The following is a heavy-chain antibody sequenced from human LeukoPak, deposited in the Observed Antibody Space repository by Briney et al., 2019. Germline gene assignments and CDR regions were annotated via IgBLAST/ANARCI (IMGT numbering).Heavy chain of an antibody. J-gene: IGHJ4*02. D-gene: IGHD2-21*02. Sequence: GGSLRLSCAASGLSFSGSTMHWVRQASGKGLEWVGHIRDKAYIYATAYAASVKGRFTISRDDSKNTAYLQMNSLKTEDTAVYYCSRHEALPGDYWGQGTLVTVSS. CDR3: SRHEALPGDY. CDR1: GLSFSGST. CDR2: IRDKAYIYAT. V-gene: IGHV3-73*01.